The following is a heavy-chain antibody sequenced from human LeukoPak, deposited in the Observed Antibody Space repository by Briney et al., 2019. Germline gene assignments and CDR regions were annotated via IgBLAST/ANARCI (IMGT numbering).Heavy chain of an antibody. CDR2: INPSSGGT. Sequence: ASVKVSCKASGYTFTGYYMHWVRQAPGQGLEWMGWINPSSGGTNYAQKFQGRVTMTRDTSISTAYMELSRLRSDDTAVYYCAIGGDIVVVVSNWFDPWGQGTLVTVSS. CDR3: AIGGDIVVVVSNWFDP. CDR1: GYTFTGYY. J-gene: IGHJ5*02. D-gene: IGHD2-15*01. V-gene: IGHV1-2*02.